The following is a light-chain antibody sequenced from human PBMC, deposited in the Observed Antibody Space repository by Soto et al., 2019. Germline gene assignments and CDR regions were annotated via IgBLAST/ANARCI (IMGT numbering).Light chain of an antibody. Sequence: EIVLTQSPGTLSLSPGERATLSCRASQSVTSSNLAWYQQKPGQAPRLPIYGTSSRATGIPDRFNGSGSGTDLTLTIPSLEPEDFAFYYCHQRQRWPRTFGQGTKVDIK. V-gene: IGKV3-20*01. CDR2: GTS. J-gene: IGKJ1*01. CDR1: QSVTSSN. CDR3: HQRQRWPRT.